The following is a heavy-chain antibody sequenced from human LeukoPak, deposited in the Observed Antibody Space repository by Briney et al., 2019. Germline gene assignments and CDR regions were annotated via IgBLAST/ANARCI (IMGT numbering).Heavy chain of an antibody. CDR1: GFTFSSYA. CDR2: ISGSGGST. CDR3: AKVEQQLVMEYYFDY. V-gene: IGHV3-23*01. D-gene: IGHD6-13*01. Sequence: GGSLRLSCAASGFTFSSYAMSWVRQAPGKGLEWVSAISGSGGSTYYADSVKGRFTISRDNSKNTLYLKMNSLRAEDTAVYYCAKVEQQLVMEYYFDYWGQGTLVTVSS. J-gene: IGHJ4*02.